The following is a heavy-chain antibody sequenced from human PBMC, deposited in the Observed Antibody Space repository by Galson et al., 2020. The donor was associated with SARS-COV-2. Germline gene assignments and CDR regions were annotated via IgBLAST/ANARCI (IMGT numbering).Heavy chain of an antibody. Sequence: SETLSLTRAVYGRSFSGYDWSWIRQSPGKGLEWLGEVSHSGSTHYNPAIKSRVTISVDTSKNQFSLKLRSVTAADTAVYYCARGRGYSSGWGYYYYYGMDVWGQGTTVTVSS. J-gene: IGHJ6*02. CDR3: ARGRGYSSGWGYYYYYGMDV. D-gene: IGHD6-19*01. V-gene: IGHV4-34*01. CDR2: VSHSGST. CDR1: GRSFSGYD.